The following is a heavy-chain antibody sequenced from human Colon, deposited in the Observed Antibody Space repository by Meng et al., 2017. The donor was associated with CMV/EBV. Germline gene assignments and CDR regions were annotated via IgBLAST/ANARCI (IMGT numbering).Heavy chain of an antibody. D-gene: IGHD2-21*01. CDR2: ISGSGGST. J-gene: IGHJ4*02. CDR1: GFTFSSYA. V-gene: IGHV3-23*01. CDR3: AKEGGIGDWYNFDY. Sequence: GESLKISCAASGFTFSSYAMSWVRQAPGKGLEWVSAISGSGGSTYYADSVKGRFTISRDNSKNTLYLQMNSLRAEDTAVYYCAKEGGIGDWYNFDYWGQGTLVTVSS.